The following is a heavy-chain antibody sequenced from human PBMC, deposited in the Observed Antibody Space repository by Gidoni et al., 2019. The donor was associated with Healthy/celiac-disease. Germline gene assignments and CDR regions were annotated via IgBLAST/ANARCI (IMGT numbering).Heavy chain of an antibody. Sequence: QVQLVQSGAEVTKPGSSVKVSCKASGGTFSSSAISWVRQAPGQGLEWMGGIIPIFGTANYAQKFQGRVTITADKSTSTAYMELSSLRSEDTAVYYCARDNYGDLYYYYGMDVWGQGTTVTVSS. CDR3: ARDNYGDLYYYYGMDV. CDR1: GGTFSSSA. CDR2: IIPIFGTA. D-gene: IGHD4-17*01. V-gene: IGHV1-69*06. J-gene: IGHJ6*02.